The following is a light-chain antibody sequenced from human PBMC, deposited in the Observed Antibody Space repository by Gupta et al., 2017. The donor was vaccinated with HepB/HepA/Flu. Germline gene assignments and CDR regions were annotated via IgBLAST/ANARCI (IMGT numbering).Light chain of an antibody. CDR3: ASWDDGLSGPHWV. J-gene: IGLJ3*02. V-gene: IGLV1-47*01. Sequence: SVLTQAPSASGTPGQRVTISCSGGRSNIGSNYVYWYQQLPGTAPKLLIYRNDQRPSGGPDRFSGSKSGTSASLAISGLRSDEEAEYYCASWDDGLSGPHWVFGGGTKVTVL. CDR1: RSNIGSNY. CDR2: RND.